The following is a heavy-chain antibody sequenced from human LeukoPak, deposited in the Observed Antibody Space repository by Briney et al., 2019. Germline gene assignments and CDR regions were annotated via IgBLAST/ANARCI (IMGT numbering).Heavy chain of an antibody. Sequence: GGSLRLSCAASGFTFSTYGMEWVRQAPGKGLEWVELIWYDGTNKYYIDSVKGRFTISRDNSKNTLYLQMNSLRAEDTAVYYCAKAGGNSGYDNYYYMDVWGKGTTVTVSS. CDR1: GFTFSTYG. V-gene: IGHV3-33*06. J-gene: IGHJ6*03. CDR3: AKAGGNSGYDNYYYMDV. CDR2: IWYDGTNK. D-gene: IGHD5-12*01.